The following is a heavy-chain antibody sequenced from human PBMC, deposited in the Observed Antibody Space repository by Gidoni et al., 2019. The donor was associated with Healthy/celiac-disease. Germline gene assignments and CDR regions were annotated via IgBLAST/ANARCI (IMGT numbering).Heavy chain of an antibody. J-gene: IGHJ6*02. Sequence: QVQLVQSGAEVKKPGASVKVSCTASGYTFTSYDINWVRQATGQGLEWMGWMNPNSGNTGYAQKFQGRVTMTRNTSISTAYMELSSLRSEDTAVYYCASHPRLAAAGTGHYGMDVWGQGTTVTVSS. CDR1: GYTFTSYD. V-gene: IGHV1-8*01. CDR2: MNPNSGNT. CDR3: ASHPRLAAAGTGHYGMDV. D-gene: IGHD6-13*01.